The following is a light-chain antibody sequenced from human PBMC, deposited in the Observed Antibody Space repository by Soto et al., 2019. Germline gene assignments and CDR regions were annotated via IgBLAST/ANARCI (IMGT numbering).Light chain of an antibody. CDR2: GAS. V-gene: IGKV3-20*01. J-gene: IGKJ1*01. CDR1: QSVTSNN. Sequence: EIVLTQSPGTLSLSPGERATLSCRASQSVTSNNLAWYQQKPGQAPRLLIYGASSRATGIPGRFSGSGSGTDFTLTISRLEPEDFALYYCQQYGSSLGVTFGQGTKVDIK. CDR3: QQYGSSLGVT.